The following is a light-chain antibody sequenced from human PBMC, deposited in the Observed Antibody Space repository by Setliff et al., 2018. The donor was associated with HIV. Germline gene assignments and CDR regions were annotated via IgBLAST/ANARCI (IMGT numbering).Light chain of an antibody. CDR1: SGDVGRYNL. Sequence: ALTQPASVSGSPGQSITISCTGTSGDVGRYNLVSWYQQQPGKPPKPMIYQASKRPSGVSNRFSGSKSGNTASLTISGLQAEDEADCYCCSNTGSNTYVFGTGTKVTVL. V-gene: IGLV2-23*01. CDR2: QAS. J-gene: IGLJ1*01. CDR3: CSNTGSNTYV.